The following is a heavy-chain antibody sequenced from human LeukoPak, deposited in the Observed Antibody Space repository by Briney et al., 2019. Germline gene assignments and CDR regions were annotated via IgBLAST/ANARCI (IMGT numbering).Heavy chain of an antibody. CDR2: IYYSGST. CDR1: GGSISSSSYY. CDR3: ARYYYDSSGQPFDY. D-gene: IGHD3-22*01. V-gene: IGHV4-39*07. Sequence: SETLSLTCTVSGGSISSSSYYWGWIRQPPGKGLEWIGSIYYSGSTYSKPSLKSRVTISADTSKNQFSLKLSSVTAADTAVYYCARYYYDSSGQPFDYWGQGTLVTVSS. J-gene: IGHJ4*02.